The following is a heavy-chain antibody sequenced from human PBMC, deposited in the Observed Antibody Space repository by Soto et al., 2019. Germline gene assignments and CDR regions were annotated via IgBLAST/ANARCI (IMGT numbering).Heavy chain of an antibody. CDR1: GFDLSRYG. Sequence: PGGSLRLSCAASGFDLSRYGMHWVRQAPGMGLEWVAVIWYDGSNKYYADSVKGRFTIFRDNSKNTVYLQMNSLRAEDTAVYYCARDGGGYYDILTGPRDFDYWG. CDR3: ARDGGGYYDILTGPRDFDY. D-gene: IGHD3-9*01. CDR2: IWYDGSNK. J-gene: IGHJ4*01. V-gene: IGHV3-33*01.